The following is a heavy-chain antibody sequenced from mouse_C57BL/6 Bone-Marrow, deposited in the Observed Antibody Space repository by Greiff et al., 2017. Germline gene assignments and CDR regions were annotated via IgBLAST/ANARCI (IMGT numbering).Heavy chain of an antibody. CDR2: IDPANGNT. V-gene: IGHV14-3*01. CDR1: GFNIKNTY. J-gene: IGHJ1*03. Sequence: EVQLQQSVAELVRPGASVKLSCTASGFNIKNTYMHWVKQRPEQGLEWIGRIDPANGNTKYAPKFQGKATITADTSSNTAYLQLSSLTSEDTAIYYCARWYYGSSYDWYFDVWGTGTTVTVSS. CDR3: ARWYYGSSYDWYFDV. D-gene: IGHD1-1*01.